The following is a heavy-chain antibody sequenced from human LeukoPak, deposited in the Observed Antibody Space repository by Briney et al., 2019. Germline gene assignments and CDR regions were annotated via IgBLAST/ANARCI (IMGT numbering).Heavy chain of an antibody. CDR1: GGSIRSSYYY. D-gene: IGHD6-19*01. CDR2: IYDSGST. J-gene: IGHJ4*02. Sequence: PSETLSLSCTVSGGSIRSSYYYWGWIRQPPGKGLEWIGSIYDSGSTYYNPSLKSRVTISVDTSKNQFSLKLSSVTAADTAVYYCARSLEAAGSPTSYYFDYWGQGTLVTVSS. CDR3: ARSLEAAGSPTSYYFDY. V-gene: IGHV4-39*01.